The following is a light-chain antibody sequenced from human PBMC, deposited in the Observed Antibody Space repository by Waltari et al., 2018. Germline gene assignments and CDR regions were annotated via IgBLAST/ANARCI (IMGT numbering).Light chain of an antibody. Sequence: EIVLTQSPAILSLSPGDRATLSCRASQSVSSYLAWYQQKPGQAPRLLIYDASNRATGIPARFSGSGSETDFTLTISSLEPEDFAVYYCQQRSSWPTFGQGTKVEIK. CDR2: DAS. J-gene: IGKJ1*01. CDR3: QQRSSWPT. V-gene: IGKV3-11*01. CDR1: QSVSSY.